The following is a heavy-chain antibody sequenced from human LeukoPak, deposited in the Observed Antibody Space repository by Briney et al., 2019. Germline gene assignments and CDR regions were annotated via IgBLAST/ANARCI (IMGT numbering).Heavy chain of an antibody. Sequence: ASVKVSCKASGYTFTSYGISWVRQAPGQGLEWMGWISAYNGNTNYAQKLQGRVTMTTDTSTSTAYMELRSLRSEDTAVYYCARERDYYYDSSGYYDWFDPWGQGTLVTVSS. CDR3: ARERDYYYDSSGYYDWFDP. V-gene: IGHV1-18*01. D-gene: IGHD3-22*01. CDR1: GYTFTSYG. J-gene: IGHJ5*02. CDR2: ISAYNGNT.